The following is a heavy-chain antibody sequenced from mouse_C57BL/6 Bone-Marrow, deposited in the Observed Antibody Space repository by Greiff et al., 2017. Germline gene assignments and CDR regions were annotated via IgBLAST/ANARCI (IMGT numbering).Heavy chain of an antibody. V-gene: IGHV1-63*01. CDR1: GYTFTNYW. CDR2: IYPGGGYT. CDR3: ARSRHDAMDY. J-gene: IGHJ4*01. D-gene: IGHD3-1*01. Sequence: QVQLKQSGAELVRPGTSVKMSCKASGYTFTNYWIGWAKQRPGHGLEWIGDIYPGGGYTNYNEKFKGKATLTADKSSSTAYMQFSSLTSEDSAIYYCARSRHDAMDYWGQGTSVTVSS.